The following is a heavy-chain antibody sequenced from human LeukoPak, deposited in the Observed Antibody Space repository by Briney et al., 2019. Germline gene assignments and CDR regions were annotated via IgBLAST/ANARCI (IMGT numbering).Heavy chain of an antibody. CDR1: GSTFDDYA. CDR2: ISWNSGSI. D-gene: IGHD6-13*01. V-gene: IGHV3-9*01. Sequence: GRSLRLPCAASGSTFDDYAMHWVRQAPGKGLEWVSGISWNSGSIGYADSVKGRFTISRDNAKDSLYLQMNSLRAEDTALYYCAKGAAGTSALVYWYFDLWGRGTLVTVSS. J-gene: IGHJ2*01. CDR3: AKGAAGTSALVYWYFDL.